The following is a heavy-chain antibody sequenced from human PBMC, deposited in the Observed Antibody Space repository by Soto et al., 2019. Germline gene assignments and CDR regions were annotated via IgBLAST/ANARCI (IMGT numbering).Heavy chain of an antibody. D-gene: IGHD5-12*01. CDR3: AKGGGSLGLFDY. Sequence: GGSLRLSCAASGFTFNTFGRNWVRQAPGKGLEWVSFITGTSSSTYYADSVKGRFTISRDNAKNTLYLQMNSLRAEDTAVYYCAKGGGSLGLFDYWGQGTLVTVSS. CDR1: GFTFNTFG. V-gene: IGHV3-23*01. CDR2: ITGTSSST. J-gene: IGHJ4*02.